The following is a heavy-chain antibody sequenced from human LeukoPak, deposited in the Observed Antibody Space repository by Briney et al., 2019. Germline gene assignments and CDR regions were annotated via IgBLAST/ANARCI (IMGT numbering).Heavy chain of an antibody. J-gene: IGHJ4*02. D-gene: IGHD1-1*01. CDR2: ISWDGGST. CDR3: AKDSIYGWNDPGYFDY. CDR1: GFTFDDYT. Sequence: GGSLRLSCAASGFTFDDYTMHWVRQAPGKGLEWVSLISWDGGSTYYADSVKGRFTISRDNSKNSLYLQMNSLRTEDTALHYCAKDSIYGWNDPGYFDYWGQGTLVTVSS. V-gene: IGHV3-43*01.